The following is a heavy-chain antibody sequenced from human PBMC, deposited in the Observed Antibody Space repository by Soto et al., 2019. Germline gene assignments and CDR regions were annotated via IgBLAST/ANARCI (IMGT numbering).Heavy chain of an antibody. J-gene: IGHJ3*02. D-gene: IGHD3-3*01. CDR2: INPATGAA. CDR3: ARGGGVGVAGSAAFDM. CDR1: GYPVTAYY. V-gene: IGHV1-2*02. Sequence: QLHLVQSGAVVKKPGASVTVSCSASGYPVTAYYMHWVRQAPGRGLEWMGGINPATGAAKYTQTFQGRVTMARETSTSTSFMELSGLASEDTAVFYCARGGGVGVAGSAAFDMWGQGTLVTISS.